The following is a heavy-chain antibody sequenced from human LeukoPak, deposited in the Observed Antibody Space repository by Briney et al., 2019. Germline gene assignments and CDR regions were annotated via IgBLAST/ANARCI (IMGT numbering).Heavy chain of an antibody. J-gene: IGHJ6*03. V-gene: IGHV3-30*02. CDR2: IWYDGSKK. Sequence: PGGSLRLSCAASGFTFSSNGMYWIRQAPGKGLEWVSLIWYDGSKKYYVDSVKGRFTISRDNSKNTLYLQMNSLRAEDAALYYCAKDRAVMAYYYYYYMDVWGKGTTVTVSS. D-gene: IGHD2-8*01. CDR3: AKDRAVMAYYYYYYMDV. CDR1: GFTFSSNG.